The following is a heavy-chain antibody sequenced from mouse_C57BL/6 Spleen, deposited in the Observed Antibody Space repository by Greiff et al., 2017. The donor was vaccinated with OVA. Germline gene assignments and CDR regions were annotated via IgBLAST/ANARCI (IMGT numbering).Heavy chain of an antibody. CDR1: GFSLSTFGMG. V-gene: IGHV8-8*01. J-gene: IGHJ2*01. D-gene: IGHD1-1*01. Sequence: LQQSGPGILQPSQTLSLTCSFSGFSLSTFGMGVGWIRQPSGKGLEWLAHIWWDDDKYYNPALKSRLTISKDTSKNQVFLKIANVDTADTATYYCARIGSYYSGSSEKDFCYFDYGGQGTTLTVSS. CDR2: IWWDDDK. CDR3: ARIGSYYSGSSEKDFCYFDY.